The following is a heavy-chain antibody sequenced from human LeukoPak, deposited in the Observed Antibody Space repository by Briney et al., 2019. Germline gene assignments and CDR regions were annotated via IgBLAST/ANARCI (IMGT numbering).Heavy chain of an antibody. D-gene: IGHD3-16*01. J-gene: IGHJ4*02. CDR1: GYTFTGYY. CDR3: ARDSPSDDYVWGSYGY. Sequence: GASVKVSCKASGYTFTGYYMHWVRQAPGQGLEWMGWINPNSGGTNYAQKFQGRVTMTRDTSISTAYMELSRLRSDDTAVYYCARDSPSDDYVWGSYGYWGQGTLVTVSS. CDR2: INPNSGGT. V-gene: IGHV1-2*02.